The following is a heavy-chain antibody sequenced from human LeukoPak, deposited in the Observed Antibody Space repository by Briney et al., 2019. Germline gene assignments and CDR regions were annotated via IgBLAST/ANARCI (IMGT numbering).Heavy chain of an antibody. D-gene: IGHD3-10*01. CDR3: ARVVRGVIITSSYYYYYMDV. V-gene: IGHV1-69*13. CDR2: IIPIFGTA. J-gene: IGHJ6*03. Sequence: ASVKVSCKASGGTFSSYAISWVRQAPGQGLEWMGGIIPIFGTANYAQKFQGRVTITADESTSTAYMELSSLRSEDTAVYYCARVVRGVIITSSYYYYYMDVWGKGTTVTISS. CDR1: GGTFSSYA.